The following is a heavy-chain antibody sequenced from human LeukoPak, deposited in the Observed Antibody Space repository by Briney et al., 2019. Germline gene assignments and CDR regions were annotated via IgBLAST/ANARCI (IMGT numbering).Heavy chain of an antibody. CDR3: ARDSRYSSGWYGWFDP. J-gene: IGHJ5*02. CDR2: ISYDGTKK. V-gene: IGHV3-30*14. Sequence: GGSLRLSCAASGFKFSSFVMHWVRQAPGKGLEWVAVISYDGTKKYYVDSVKGRFTISRDNSKNTLYLQMNSLRAEDTAVYYCARDSRYSSGWYGWFDPWGQGTLVTVSS. CDR1: GFKFSSFV. D-gene: IGHD6-19*01.